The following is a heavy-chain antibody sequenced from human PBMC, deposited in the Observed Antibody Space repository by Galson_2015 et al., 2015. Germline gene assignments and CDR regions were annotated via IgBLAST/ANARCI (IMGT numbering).Heavy chain of an antibody. CDR3: TTENPLKSASAWHGY. J-gene: IGHJ4*02. Sequence: SLRLSCAASGFTFSNAWMSWVRQAPGKGLEWVGRIKSKIDGETTDYPAPVKGRFSISRDDSKNTLYLQMDSLKTEDTAVYYCTTENPLKSASAWHGYWGQGTLVTVSS. D-gene: IGHD6-19*01. V-gene: IGHV3-15*01. CDR1: GFTFSNAW. CDR2: IKSKIDGETT.